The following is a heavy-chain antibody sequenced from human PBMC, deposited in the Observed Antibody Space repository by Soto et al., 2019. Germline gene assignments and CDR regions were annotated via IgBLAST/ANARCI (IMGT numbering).Heavy chain of an antibody. CDR3: ARPARGGRRDAFDV. D-gene: IGHD2-15*01. Sequence: GGSLKISCKVSGYKFTTFWLNWVRQTPGKGLEWLGRIDPTDSFTNYSPPFEGHVTISVDRSISTAYLQWNSLQASDTAIYYCARPARGGRRDAFDVWGQGTTVTVSS. J-gene: IGHJ3*01. V-gene: IGHV5-10-1*01. CDR1: GYKFTTFW. CDR2: IDPTDSFT.